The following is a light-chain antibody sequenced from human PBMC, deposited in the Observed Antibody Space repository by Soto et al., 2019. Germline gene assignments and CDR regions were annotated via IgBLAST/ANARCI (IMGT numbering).Light chain of an antibody. Sequence: QSVLTQPPSVSAAPGQKVTISCSGSSSNIGGNSVSWYQQLPGTAPKLLTYDDNKRPSRIPDRFSGSKSGTSATLGITGFQTGDEADYYCGSWDSSLSAYVFGTGTKVTVL. V-gene: IGLV1-51*01. CDR2: DDN. J-gene: IGLJ1*01. CDR1: SSNIGGNS. CDR3: GSWDSSLSAYV.